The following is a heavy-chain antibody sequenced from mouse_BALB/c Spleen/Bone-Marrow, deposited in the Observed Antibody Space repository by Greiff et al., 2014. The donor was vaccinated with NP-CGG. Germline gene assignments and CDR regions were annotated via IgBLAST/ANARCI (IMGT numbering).Heavy chain of an antibody. D-gene: IGHD2-4*01. CDR1: GYTFTSYW. Sequence: QVQLQQSGAELAKPGASVKMSCKASGYTFTSYWMHWVKQRPGQGLEWIGYIYPSTGYTEYNQKFKDKVTLTADKSSSTAYMQLSSLTSEGSAVYYCARDDYAYWGQGTLVTVSA. J-gene: IGHJ3*01. CDR3: ARDDYAY. V-gene: IGHV1-7*01. CDR2: IYPSTGYT.